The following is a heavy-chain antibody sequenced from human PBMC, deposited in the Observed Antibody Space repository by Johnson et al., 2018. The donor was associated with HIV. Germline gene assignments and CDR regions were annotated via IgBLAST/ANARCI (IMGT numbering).Heavy chain of an antibody. Sequence: MQLVESGGGLVQPGGSLRLSCAESRFTFKNYWMTWVRQAPGKGLEWVSVIYSGGSTYYADSMKGRFTISRDNSTNTLYLQMNTLRAEDTAVYYCARPLSSGLGFDAFDIWGQGTMVTVSS. J-gene: IGHJ3*02. CDR2: IYSGGST. V-gene: IGHV3-66*02. D-gene: IGHD3-22*01. CDR3: ARPLSSGLGFDAFDI. CDR1: RFTFKNYW.